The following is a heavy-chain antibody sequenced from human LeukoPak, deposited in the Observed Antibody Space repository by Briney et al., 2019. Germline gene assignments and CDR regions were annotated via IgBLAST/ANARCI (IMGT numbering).Heavy chain of an antibody. CDR3: AKRGVVIRVILVGFHKEAYYFDS. Sequence: GGSLRLSCAASGFNFSSHWMHWVRQAPGKGLVWVSRLRSSGNGTTYADSVKGRFTISRDNPKNTLYLQMNSLRAEDTAVYFCAKRGVVIRVILVGFHKEAYYFDSWGQGALVTVSS. D-gene: IGHD3-22*01. V-gene: IGHV3-74*03. CDR1: GFNFSSHW. J-gene: IGHJ4*02. CDR2: LRSSGNGT.